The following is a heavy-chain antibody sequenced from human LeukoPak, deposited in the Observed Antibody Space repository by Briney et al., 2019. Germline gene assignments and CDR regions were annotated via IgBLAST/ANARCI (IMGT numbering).Heavy chain of an antibody. CDR1: GYTFTSYY. Sequence: ASVKVSCTASGYTFTSYYMHWVRQAPGQGLEWMGIINPSGGSTSYAQKFQGRVTMTRDTSTSTVYMELSSLRSEDTAVYYCARDSARGYFDYWGQGTLVTVSS. CDR3: ARDSARGYFDY. D-gene: IGHD3-10*01. J-gene: IGHJ4*02. V-gene: IGHV1-46*01. CDR2: INPSGGST.